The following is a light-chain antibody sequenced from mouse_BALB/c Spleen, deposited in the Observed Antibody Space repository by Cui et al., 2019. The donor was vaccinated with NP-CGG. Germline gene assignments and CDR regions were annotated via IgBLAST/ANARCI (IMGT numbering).Light chain of an antibody. Sequence: QAVVKQESALITSPGETVTLTCRSSTGAVTTNNFANWVQEKPDHLFTGLIGGTNNRAPGVPARFSGSLIGDKAALTITGAQTEDEAIYFCALWYSNHWVFGGGTKLTVL. CDR3: ALWYSNHWV. CDR1: TGAVTTNNF. CDR2: GTN. V-gene: IGLV1*01. J-gene: IGLJ1*01.